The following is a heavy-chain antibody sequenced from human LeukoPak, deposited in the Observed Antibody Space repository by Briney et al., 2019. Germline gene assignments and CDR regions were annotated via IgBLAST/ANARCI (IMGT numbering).Heavy chain of an antibody. D-gene: IGHD2-2*01. V-gene: IGHV3-48*03. CDR2: ISSSGTTI. CDR3: ARKYCSTTSCLFDN. CDR1: GFTFSSYE. Sequence: PGGSLRLSCAASGFTFSSYEMSWVRQAPGKGLRWVSDISSSGTTIYYADSVKGRFTISRDNAKNSLYLQMNSLRAEDTAVYYCARKYCSTTSCLFDNWGQGTLVTVSS. J-gene: IGHJ4*02.